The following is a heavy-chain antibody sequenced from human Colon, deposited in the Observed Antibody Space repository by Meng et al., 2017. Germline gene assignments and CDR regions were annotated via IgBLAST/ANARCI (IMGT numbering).Heavy chain of an antibody. CDR3: AKDPIPVPGINFDF. J-gene: IGHJ4*02. CDR1: GDSSGSNHW. Sequence: QLQLQESGPGLVKPSGTLSRPCAVSGDSSGSNHWWNWTRQPPGKGMEWIGAIYHTGSTNYNPSLKSRVTISVDKSKKEISLKLTSVTAADTAVYYCAKDPIPVPGINFDFWGQGTLVTVSS. CDR2: IYHTGST. D-gene: IGHD6-19*01. V-gene: IGHV4-4*02.